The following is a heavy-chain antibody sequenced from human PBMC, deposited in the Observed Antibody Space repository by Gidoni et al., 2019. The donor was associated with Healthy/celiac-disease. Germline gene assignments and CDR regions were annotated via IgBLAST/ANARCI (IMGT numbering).Heavy chain of an antibody. D-gene: IGHD3-22*01. J-gene: IGHJ3*02. CDR3: VTYDSSSYGAFDI. V-gene: IGHV3-23*01. Sequence: EVQLLESGGGLVQPGGSLRLSSAASGFTFSSYAMSWVRQAPGKGLGWVSAISGSGGSTYYADSVKGRFTISRNNSKNTLYLQMNSLRAEDTAVYYCVTYDSSSYGAFDIWGQGTMVTVSS. CDR1: GFTFSSYA. CDR2: ISGSGGST.